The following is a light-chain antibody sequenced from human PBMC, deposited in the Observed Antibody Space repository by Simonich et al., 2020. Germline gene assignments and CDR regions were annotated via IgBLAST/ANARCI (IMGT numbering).Light chain of an antibody. J-gene: IGKJ4*01. Sequence: DVVMTQSPLSLPVTLGQPASISCRSSQSLVHSDGNTYLNWFQQRPGQSQRRLIYKVSNRDSGVPDRFSGSGSGTDFTLKISRVEAEDVGVYYCMQSIQLPLTFGGGTKVEIK. CDR3: MQSIQLPLT. CDR2: KVS. V-gene: IGKV2-30*02. CDR1: QSLVHSDGNTY.